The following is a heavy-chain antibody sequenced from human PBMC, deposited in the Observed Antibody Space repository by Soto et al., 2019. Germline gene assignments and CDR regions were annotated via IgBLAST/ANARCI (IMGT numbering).Heavy chain of an antibody. V-gene: IGHV3-23*01. CDR1: AFTFSSYA. D-gene: IGHD2-15*01. Sequence: PGRSLRLSCAPSAFTFSSYAMSSVRQAPGKGLEWVSAISGSGGSTYYADSVKGRFTISRDNSKNTLYLQMNSLRAEDTAASHSATDRVVVLAARMPSYVNNWLAPWGQGALVSVSS. CDR3: ATDRVVVLAARMPSYVNNWLAP. J-gene: IGHJ5*02. CDR2: ISGSGGST.